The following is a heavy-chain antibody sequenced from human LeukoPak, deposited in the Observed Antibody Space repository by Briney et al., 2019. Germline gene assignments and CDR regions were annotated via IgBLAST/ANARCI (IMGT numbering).Heavy chain of an antibody. V-gene: IGHV1-8*03. CDR3: ATLGYYGSGSYRPANWFDP. J-gene: IGHJ5*02. Sequence: ASVKVSCKASGYTFTSYDINWVRQATGQGLEWMGWMNPNSGNTGYAQKFQGRVTITRNTSISTAYMELSSLRSEDTAVYYCATLGYYGSGSYRPANWFDPWGQGTLVTVSS. CDR2: MNPNSGNT. D-gene: IGHD3-10*01. CDR1: GYTFTSYD.